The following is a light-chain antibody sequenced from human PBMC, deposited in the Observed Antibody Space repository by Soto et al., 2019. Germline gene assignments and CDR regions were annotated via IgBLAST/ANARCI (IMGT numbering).Light chain of an antibody. V-gene: IGKV3-20*01. J-gene: IGKJ1*01. CDR1: QTVLTSY. CDR2: GAS. CDR3: QQYGNPPQT. Sequence: EIALTQSPGTLSLPTGEPVTLSCNASQTVLTSYVARDQQKPGQAPRLLIYGASSSATGIPDWFSGGRSGTDFALTISRLEPEDCGIYYFQQYGNPPQTFGEGTKVEI.